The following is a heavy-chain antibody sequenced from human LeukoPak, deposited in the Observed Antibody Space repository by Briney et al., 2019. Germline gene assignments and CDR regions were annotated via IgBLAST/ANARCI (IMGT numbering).Heavy chain of an antibody. D-gene: IGHD3-3*01. CDR2: ISAYNGNT. J-gene: IGHJ6*03. CDR1: GYTFTSYG. Sequence: ASVKVSCKASGYTFTSYGISWVRQAPGQGLEWMGWISAYNGNTNYAQKLQGRVTMTTDTSTSTAYTELRSLRSDDTAVYYCARPAYDFWSGYPPRAYYYYYMDVWGKGTTVTVSS. CDR3: ARPAYDFWSGYPPRAYYYYYMDV. V-gene: IGHV1-18*01.